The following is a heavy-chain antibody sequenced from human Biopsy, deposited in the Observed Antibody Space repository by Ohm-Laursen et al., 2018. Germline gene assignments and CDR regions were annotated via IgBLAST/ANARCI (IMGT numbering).Heavy chain of an antibody. CDR2: MNPNSGKT. V-gene: IGHV1-8*01. CDR1: GYTFISYD. Sequence: GSSVKVSCKASGYTFISYDIDWVRQATGQGLEWMGGMNPNSGKTGYAQKFQGRVTMTTNTSVNTAYMELSSLTFEDTAVYYCARNTGWYGDLYYFDYWGQGTLVTVSS. J-gene: IGHJ4*02. CDR3: ARNTGWYGDLYYFDY. D-gene: IGHD6-19*01.